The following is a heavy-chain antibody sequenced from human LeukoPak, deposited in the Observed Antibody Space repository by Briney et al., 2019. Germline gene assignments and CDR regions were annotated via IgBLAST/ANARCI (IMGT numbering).Heavy chain of an antibody. CDR1: GGSISSGGYY. D-gene: IGHD3-22*01. CDR3: ARDRSYYDSSGYFDY. CDR2: IYYSGST. Sequence: PSQTLSLTCTVSGGSISSGGYYWRWIRQHPGKGLEWIGYIYYSGSTYYNPSLKSRVTISVDTSKNQFSLKLSSVTAADTAVYYCARDRSYYDSSGYFDYWGQGTLVTVSS. J-gene: IGHJ4*02. V-gene: IGHV4-31*03.